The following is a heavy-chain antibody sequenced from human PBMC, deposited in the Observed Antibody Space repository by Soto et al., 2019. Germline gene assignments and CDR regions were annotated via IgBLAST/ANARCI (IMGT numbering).Heavy chain of an antibody. CDR2: IYYSGST. D-gene: IGHD3-22*01. CDR3: ARVGPWVPYYYDSSPYTFENWFDP. V-gene: IGHV4-30-4*01. J-gene: IGHJ5*02. Sequence: PSETLSLTCTVSGGSIGSGDYYWSWIRQPPGKGLEWIGYIYYSGSTYYNPSLNSRVTLSIDMTNNHVSLILSSVTAADTAVYYCARVGPWVPYYYDSSPYTFENWFDPWGQGTLVTVSS. CDR1: GGSIGSGDYY.